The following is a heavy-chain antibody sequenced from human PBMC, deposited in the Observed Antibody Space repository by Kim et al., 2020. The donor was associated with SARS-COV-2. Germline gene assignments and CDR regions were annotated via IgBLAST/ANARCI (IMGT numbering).Heavy chain of an antibody. Sequence: GGSLRLSCAASGFSLSNYGMHWVRQAPGKGLERVAVIWYEEKNKYYADAVKGRFTISRDNSKNTVYLQMNSLRAEDTAVYYCARTTYYDFWSGFDYWGQGTLVTVSS. CDR3: ARTTYYDFWSGFDY. V-gene: IGHV3-33*01. D-gene: IGHD3-3*01. CDR1: GFSLSNYG. CDR2: IWYEEKNK. J-gene: IGHJ4*02.